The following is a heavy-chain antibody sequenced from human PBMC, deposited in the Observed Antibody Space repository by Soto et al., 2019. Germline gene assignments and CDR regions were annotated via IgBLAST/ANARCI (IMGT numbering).Heavy chain of an antibody. CDR2: ISGSGGST. Sequence: PGGSLRLSCAASGFTFSSYAMSWVRQAPGKGLEWVSAISGSGGSTYYADSVKGRFTISRDNSKNTLYLQMNSLRAEDTAVYYCAKDRRLIRYFDWLSTSDFDYWGQGTLVTVSS. J-gene: IGHJ4*02. CDR3: AKDRRLIRYFDWLSTSDFDY. D-gene: IGHD3-9*01. V-gene: IGHV3-23*01. CDR1: GFTFSSYA.